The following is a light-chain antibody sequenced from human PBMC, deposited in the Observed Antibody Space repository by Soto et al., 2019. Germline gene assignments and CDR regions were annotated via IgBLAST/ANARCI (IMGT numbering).Light chain of an antibody. J-gene: IGKJ2*01. CDR2: GAS. CDR1: QSVSSNY. V-gene: IGKV3-20*01. CDR3: QQYGNLPYT. Sequence: ETVLTQSPGTLSLSPGERDTLSCRASQSVSSNYLSLYQHKPGQAPRLLIYGASSGATGIPDRFSGSGSGTDFTLTISRLEPEDFALDYCQQYGNLPYTFGQGTKLEIK.